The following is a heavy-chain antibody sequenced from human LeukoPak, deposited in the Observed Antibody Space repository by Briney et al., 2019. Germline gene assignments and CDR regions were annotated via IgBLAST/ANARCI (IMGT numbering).Heavy chain of an antibody. CDR3: AKDGTAMVTGDY. J-gene: IGHJ4*02. CDR1: GFTFSDYY. Sequence: GGSLRLSCAASGFTFSDYYMSWVRQAPGKGLEWVSAISGSGGSTYYADSVKGRFTISRDNSKNTLYLQMNSLRAEDTAVYYCAKDGTAMVTGDYWGQGTLVTVSS. CDR2: ISGSGGST. D-gene: IGHD5-18*01. V-gene: IGHV3-23*01.